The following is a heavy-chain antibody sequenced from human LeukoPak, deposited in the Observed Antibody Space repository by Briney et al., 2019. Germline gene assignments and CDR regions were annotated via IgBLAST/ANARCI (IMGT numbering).Heavy chain of an antibody. CDR3: ARGPSGSYYDAFDI. Sequence: GGSLRLSCAASGFTFSSYSMNWVRQAPGKGLEWVSSISSSSSYIYYADSVKGRFTISRDNAKNSLYPQMNGLRAEDTAVYYCARGPSGSYYDAFDIWGQGTMVTVSS. V-gene: IGHV3-21*01. D-gene: IGHD1-26*01. J-gene: IGHJ3*02. CDR1: GFTFSSYS. CDR2: ISSSSSYI.